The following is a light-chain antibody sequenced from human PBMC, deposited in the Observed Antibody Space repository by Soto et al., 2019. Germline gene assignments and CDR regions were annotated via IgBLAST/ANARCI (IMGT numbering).Light chain of an antibody. J-gene: IGKJ5*01. CDR1: QSISNW. Sequence: DIQMTQSPSTLPASVGDRVTITCLASQSISNWLAWYQQKPGTAPKVLIYHASNLQRGVPARFSGSGSGTEFTLTISSLQPEDFAVYYCHHRSDWSITFGQGTRLEI. V-gene: IGKV1-5*01. CDR3: HHRSDWSIT. CDR2: HAS.